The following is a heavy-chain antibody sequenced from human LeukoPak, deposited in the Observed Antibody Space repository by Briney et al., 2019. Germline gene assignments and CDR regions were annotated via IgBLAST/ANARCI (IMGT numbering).Heavy chain of an antibody. CDR1: GFTFSSYG. V-gene: IGHV3-30*03. J-gene: IGHJ4*02. CDR2: ISYDGSNK. D-gene: IGHD5-12*01. Sequence: PGRSLRLSCAASGFTFSSYGMHWVRQAPGKGLEWVAVISYDGSNKYYADSVKGRFTISRDNSKNTLYLQMNSLRAEDTAVYYCARDPFQSYGYNYPSYFDYWGQGTLVTVSS. CDR3: ARDPFQSYGYNYPSYFDY.